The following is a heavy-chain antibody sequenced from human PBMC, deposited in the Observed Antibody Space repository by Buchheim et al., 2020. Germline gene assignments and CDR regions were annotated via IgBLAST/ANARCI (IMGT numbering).Heavy chain of an antibody. D-gene: IGHD3-10*01. Sequence: QVQLQQWGAGLLKPSETLSLTCAVYGGSFSGYYWSWIRQPPGKGLEWIGEINHSGSTNYNPSLKSRVTISVDTSKNQFSLKLSSVTAADTAVYYCAIDAVYGSGSYSVNSWGQGTL. J-gene: IGHJ4*02. V-gene: IGHV4-34*01. CDR2: INHSGST. CDR1: GGSFSGYY. CDR3: AIDAVYGSGSYSVNS.